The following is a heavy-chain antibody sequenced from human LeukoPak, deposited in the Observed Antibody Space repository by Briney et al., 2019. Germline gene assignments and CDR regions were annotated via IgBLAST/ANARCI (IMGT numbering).Heavy chain of an antibody. CDR1: GFTFSSYS. D-gene: IGHD3-3*01. V-gene: IGHV3-48*04. J-gene: IGHJ6*03. CDR3: ARTYYDFWSGYYAPYYYYYMDV. CDR2: ISSSSSTI. Sequence: GGSLRLSCAASGFTFSSYSMNWARQAPGKGLEWVSYISSSSSTIYYADSVKGRFTISRDNAKNSLYLQMNSLRAEDTAVYYCARTYYDFWSGYYAPYYYYYMDVWGKGTTVTVSS.